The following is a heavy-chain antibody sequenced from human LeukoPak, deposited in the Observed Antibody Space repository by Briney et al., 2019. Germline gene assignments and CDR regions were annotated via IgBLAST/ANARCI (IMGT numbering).Heavy chain of an antibody. CDR1: GYTFTGYY. J-gene: IGHJ4*02. V-gene: IGHV1-2*02. Sequence: ASVKVSCKASGYTFTGYYMHWVRQAPGQGLEWMGWINPNSGGTNYAQKFQGRVTMTRDTSISTAYMELSRLRSDDTAVYYCARDAPESSGRYDFDYWGQGTLVTVSS. CDR3: ARDAPESSGRYDFDY. D-gene: IGHD6-19*01. CDR2: INPNSGGT.